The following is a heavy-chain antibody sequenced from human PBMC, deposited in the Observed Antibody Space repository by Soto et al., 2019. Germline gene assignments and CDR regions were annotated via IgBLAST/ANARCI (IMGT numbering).Heavy chain of an antibody. CDR2: IDYSGRT. CDR1: GGSVSSGRYY. J-gene: IGHJ4*02. CDR3: ARSGAGSGWL. D-gene: IGHD6-19*01. V-gene: IGHV4-61*01. Sequence: QVQLQESGPGLVKPSETLSLTCTVSGGSVSSGRYYWSWSRQPPGKGLEWMWCIDYSGRTSYNSSLKSRVTISVDTSKNQFSLKLSSVTATDTAIYYCARSGAGSGWLGGQGSLVTVSS.